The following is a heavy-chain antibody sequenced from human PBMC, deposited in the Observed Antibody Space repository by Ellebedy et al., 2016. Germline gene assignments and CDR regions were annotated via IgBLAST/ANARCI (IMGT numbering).Heavy chain of an antibody. CDR1: GFTFTTYA. Sequence: GESLKISXAASGFTFTTYAMSWVRQAPGEGLEWVSTLSGSGPKTYYADSVQGRFTISRDNSKSTLYLQMNSLRAEDTAVYYCAKHETDGDYYFDLWGRGTLVTVSS. CDR3: AKHETDGDYYFDL. V-gene: IGHV3-23*01. J-gene: IGHJ2*01. D-gene: IGHD2-21*01. CDR2: LSGSGPKT.